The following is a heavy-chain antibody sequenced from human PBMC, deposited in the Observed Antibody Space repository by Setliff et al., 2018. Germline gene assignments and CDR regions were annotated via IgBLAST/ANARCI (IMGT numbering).Heavy chain of an antibody. Sequence: SSETLSLTCTVSGGSISSSSYYWGWIRQPPGKGLEWIGSIYYSGSTYYNPSLKSRVTISVDTSKNQFSLKLSSVTAADTAVYYCARGDFDIVVVVAADHNWFDTWGQGTLVTVSS. V-gene: IGHV4-39*07. D-gene: IGHD2-15*01. CDR2: IYYSGST. J-gene: IGHJ5*02. CDR1: GGSISSSSYY. CDR3: ARGDFDIVVVVAADHNWFDT.